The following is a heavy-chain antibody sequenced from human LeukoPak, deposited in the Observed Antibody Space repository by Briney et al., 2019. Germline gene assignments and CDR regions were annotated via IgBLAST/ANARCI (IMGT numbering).Heavy chain of an antibody. Sequence: GGSLRLSCAASGFSFISYGMHWVRQAPGKGLEWVGVISDGGRRKDYADSVKGRFTISRDNSKDTLYLQMNSLRAEDTAVYYCAKRPSDYGDYVSYFDYWGQGTLVTVSS. CDR2: ISDGGRRK. V-gene: IGHV3-30*18. CDR1: GFSFISYG. D-gene: IGHD4-17*01. J-gene: IGHJ4*02. CDR3: AKRPSDYGDYVSYFDY.